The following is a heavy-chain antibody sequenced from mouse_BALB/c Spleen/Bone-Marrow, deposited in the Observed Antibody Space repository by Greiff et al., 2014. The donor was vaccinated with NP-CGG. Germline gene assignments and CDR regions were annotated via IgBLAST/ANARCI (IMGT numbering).Heavy chain of an antibody. Sequence: EVQLQQSGAELVKPGASVKLSCTASGFNIKDTYMHWVKQRPEQGLEWIGRIDPANGNTKYDPKFQGKATITADTSSNTAYLQLSSLTSADTAVYYCARYYYGSSYFDYWGQGTTLTVSS. D-gene: IGHD1-1*01. V-gene: IGHV14-3*02. J-gene: IGHJ2*01. CDR2: IDPANGNT. CDR3: ARYYYGSSYFDY. CDR1: GFNIKDTY.